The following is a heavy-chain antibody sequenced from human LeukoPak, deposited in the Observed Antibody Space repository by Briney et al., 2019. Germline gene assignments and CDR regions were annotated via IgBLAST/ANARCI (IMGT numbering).Heavy chain of an antibody. V-gene: IGHV3-48*03. Sequence: TGGSLRLSCAAFGFTFSSYEMNWVRQAPGKGLEWVSYISSSGSTMYYADSVRGRFTISRDNAKNSLYLQMNSLRDEDTAVYYCARDWFSGSNYKPLFDYWGQGTLVTVSS. D-gene: IGHD3-10*01. CDR3: ARDWFSGSNYKPLFDY. CDR2: ISSSGSTM. CDR1: GFTFSSYE. J-gene: IGHJ4*02.